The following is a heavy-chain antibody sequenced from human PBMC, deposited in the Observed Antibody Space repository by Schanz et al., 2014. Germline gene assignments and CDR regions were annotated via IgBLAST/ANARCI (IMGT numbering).Heavy chain of an antibody. CDR1: GFTFSDHW. CDR3: ARDPNSVNELDY. V-gene: IGHV3-7*03. D-gene: IGHD5-12*01. Sequence: EVQVVESGGGLVKPGGSLRLSCSASGFTFSDHWMSWVRQAPGKGLEWVANIKGDSSVKAYVDSVRGRFTLSRDNVKNSVYLQMNSLRVEDTAVYYCARDPNSVNELDYWGQGTLVTVSS. CDR2: IKGDSSVK. J-gene: IGHJ4*02.